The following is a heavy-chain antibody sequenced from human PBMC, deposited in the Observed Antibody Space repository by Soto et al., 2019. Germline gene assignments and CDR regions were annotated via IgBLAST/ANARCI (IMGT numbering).Heavy chain of an antibody. V-gene: IGHV4-59*08. CDR2: IYYSGST. Sequence: SETLSLTCTVSGGSISSYYWSWIRQPPGKGLEWIGYIYYSGSTNYNPSLKSRVTISVDTSKNQFSLKLSSVTAADTAVYYCARRGSYRYWYFDLWGRGTLVTVSS. J-gene: IGHJ2*01. CDR1: GGSISSYY. CDR3: ARRGSYRYWYFDL. D-gene: IGHD1-26*01.